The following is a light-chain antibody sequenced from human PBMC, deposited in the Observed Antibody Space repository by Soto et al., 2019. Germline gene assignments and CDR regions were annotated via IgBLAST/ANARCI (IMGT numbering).Light chain of an antibody. Sequence: QSALTQPASVSGSPGQSITLSCTGSRSDVGGYNLVSWYQHHPGKAPKLMIYEGTKRPSGVSNRFSGSKSANTASLTISGLQAEDEADYYCCSYAGSSTYVFGTGTKATVL. CDR3: CSYAGSSTYV. V-gene: IGLV2-23*01. CDR2: EGT. J-gene: IGLJ1*01. CDR1: RSDVGGYNL.